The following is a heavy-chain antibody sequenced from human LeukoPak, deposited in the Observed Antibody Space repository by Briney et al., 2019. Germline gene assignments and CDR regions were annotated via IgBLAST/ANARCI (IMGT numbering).Heavy chain of an antibody. CDR1: GFTFTNYW. V-gene: IGHV3-7*03. Sequence: GGSLRLSCVASGFTFTNYWMNWVRQAPGKGLEWVASIKQDGSQKSYVDSVKGRFTISRDNAKNSLYLQMNSLRAEDTALYYCAKAAYSSGWYSGWGQGTLVTVSS. CDR2: IKQDGSQK. CDR3: AKAAYSSGWYSG. J-gene: IGHJ4*02. D-gene: IGHD6-19*01.